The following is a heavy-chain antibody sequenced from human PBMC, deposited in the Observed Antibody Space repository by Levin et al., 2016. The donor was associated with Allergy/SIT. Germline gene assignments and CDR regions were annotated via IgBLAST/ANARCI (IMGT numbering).Heavy chain of an antibody. D-gene: IGHD2-15*01. V-gene: IGHV3-23*01. CDR3: ARGDRYYSGTTVYSGGVDC. CDR1: GFTFGAYA. J-gene: IGHJ4*02. Sequence: GGSLRLSCAASGFTFGAYAMNWVRQAPGKGLEWVSAISGAGGTTYYTDFVKGRFTISRDNSKRTLFLLMNSLRAEDTAVYYCARGDRYYSGTTVYSGGVDCWGQGTLVAVSS. CDR2: ISGAGGTT.